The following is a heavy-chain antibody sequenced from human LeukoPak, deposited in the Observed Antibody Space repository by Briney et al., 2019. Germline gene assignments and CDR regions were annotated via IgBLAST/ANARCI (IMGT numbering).Heavy chain of an antibody. J-gene: IGHJ4*02. CDR2: IYYSGST. CDR3: ASYLSILEWLL. CDR1: GGSISSSSYY. V-gene: IGHV4-39*07. D-gene: IGHD3-3*01. Sequence: SEILSLTCTVSGGSISSSSYYWGWIRQPPGKGLEWIGSIYYSGSTYYNPSLKSRVTISVDTSKNQFSLKLSSVTAADTAVYYCASYLSILEWLLWGQGTLVTVSS.